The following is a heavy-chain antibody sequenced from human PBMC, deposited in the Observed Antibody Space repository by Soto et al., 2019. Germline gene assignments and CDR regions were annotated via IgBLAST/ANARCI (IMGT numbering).Heavy chain of an antibody. J-gene: IGHJ6*02. CDR3: ARDTTRQRYYGMDV. Sequence: SETLSLTCTVSCGSISSYYWSWIRQPAGKGLEWIGRIYTSGSTNYNPSLKSRVTMSVDTSKNQFSLKLSSVTAADTAVYYCARDTTRQRYYGMDVWGQGTTVTVSS. CDR2: IYTSGST. V-gene: IGHV4-4*07. CDR1: CGSISSYY. D-gene: IGHD6-25*01.